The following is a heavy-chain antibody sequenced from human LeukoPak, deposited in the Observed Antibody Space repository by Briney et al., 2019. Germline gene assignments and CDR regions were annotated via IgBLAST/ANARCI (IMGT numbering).Heavy chain of an antibody. Sequence: GSLRLSCTVSGFTVSSNYMSWVRQPPGKGLEWIGSIYYSGSTYYNPSLKSRVTISVDTSKNQFSLKLSSVTAADTAVYYCAREVLNYDFWSGYREGNYYMDVWGKGTTVTVSS. J-gene: IGHJ6*03. CDR1: GFTVSSNY. CDR2: IYYSGST. CDR3: AREVLNYDFWSGYREGNYYMDV. D-gene: IGHD3-3*01. V-gene: IGHV4-39*07.